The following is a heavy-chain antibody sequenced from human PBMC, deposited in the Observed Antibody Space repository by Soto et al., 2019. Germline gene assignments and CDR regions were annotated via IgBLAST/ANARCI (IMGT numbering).Heavy chain of an antibody. Sequence: PGESLKISCKGSGYDFSSYWIAWVRQLPGRGLEWMGIIYPGDSDTRFSPSFQGQVIISADWSANTASLQWSSLKASDTAMYYCARHSHDYSNYIVGMDVWGQGTTVTVSS. CDR1: GYDFSSYW. D-gene: IGHD4-4*01. CDR3: ARHSHDYSNYIVGMDV. V-gene: IGHV5-51*01. J-gene: IGHJ6*02. CDR2: IYPGDSDT.